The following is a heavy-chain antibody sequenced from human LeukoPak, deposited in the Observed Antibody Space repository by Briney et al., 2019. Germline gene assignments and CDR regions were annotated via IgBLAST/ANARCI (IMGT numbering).Heavy chain of an antibody. J-gene: IGHJ2*01. CDR2: FDPEDGET. CDR1: GYTLNELS. Sequence: ASVKVSCKVSGYTLNELSMRWVRQAPGQGLEWMGGFDPEDGETNYAQKFQGRVTMTEDTSTDTAYMELSSLRSEDTAVYYCATPRGQSYWYFDLWGRGTLVTVSS. V-gene: IGHV1-24*01. CDR3: ATPRGQSYWYFDL. D-gene: IGHD3-16*01.